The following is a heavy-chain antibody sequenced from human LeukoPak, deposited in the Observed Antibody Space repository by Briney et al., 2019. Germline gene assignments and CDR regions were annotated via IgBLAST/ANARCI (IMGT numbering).Heavy chain of an antibody. CDR2: ISYDGSNK. V-gene: IGHV3-30*18. D-gene: IGHD2-21*01. CDR3: AKANLGHSDEHYFDY. Sequence: PGGSLRLSCAASGFTFSSYGMHWARQAPGKGLEWVAVISYDGSNKYYADSVKGRFTISRGNSKNTLYLQMNSLRAEDTAVYYCAKANLGHSDEHYFDYWGQGTLVTVSS. CDR1: GFTFSSYG. J-gene: IGHJ4*02.